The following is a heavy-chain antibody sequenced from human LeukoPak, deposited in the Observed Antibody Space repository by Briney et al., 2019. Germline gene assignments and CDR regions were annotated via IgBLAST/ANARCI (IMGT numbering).Heavy chain of an antibody. CDR2: IYYSGST. J-gene: IGHJ4*02. V-gene: IGHV4-61*01. D-gene: IGHD3-22*01. CDR3: ASSVSSGSDFDY. CDR1: GGSISSGSYY. Sequence: SQTLSLTCTVSGGSISSGSYYWSWIRQPPRKGLEWIGYIYYSGSTNYNPSLKSRVTISVDTSKNQFSLKLSSVTAADTAVYYCASSVSSGSDFDYWGQGTLVTVSS.